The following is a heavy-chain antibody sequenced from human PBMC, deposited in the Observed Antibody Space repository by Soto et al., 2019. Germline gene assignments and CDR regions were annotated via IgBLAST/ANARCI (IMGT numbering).Heavy chain of an antibody. CDR1: GGSLSSHY. V-gene: IGHV4-59*11. D-gene: IGHD6-19*01. CDR3: ARGGWSLDL. Sequence: QVQLQESGPGLVKPSETLSLTCTVSGGSLSSHYWTWIRQPPGKGLEWIGYIYYSGSTNYNPSLKSRVTMSVDTSNNQFSLNLASVTAADTALYYCARGGWSLDLWGQGTLVTVSS. J-gene: IGHJ5*02. CDR2: IYYSGST.